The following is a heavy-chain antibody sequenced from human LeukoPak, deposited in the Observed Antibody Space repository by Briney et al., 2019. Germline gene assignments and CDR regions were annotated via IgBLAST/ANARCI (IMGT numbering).Heavy chain of an antibody. Sequence: GGSLRLSCAASGFRFSSYGMHWVRQAPGKGLDWVAYIRYDGINEYYADSVKGRFTISRDLSKNTLFLQMNSLRPEDTAVYYCAKDLPGRLKMMDVWGKGTTVTVSS. J-gene: IGHJ6*04. D-gene: IGHD5-12*01. V-gene: IGHV3-30*02. CDR1: GFRFSSYG. CDR3: AKDLPGRLKMMDV. CDR2: IRYDGINE.